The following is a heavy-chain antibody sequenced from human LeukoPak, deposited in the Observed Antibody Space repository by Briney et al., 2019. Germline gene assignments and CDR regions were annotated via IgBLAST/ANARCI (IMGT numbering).Heavy chain of an antibody. CDR2: TSSNGGST. Sequence: PGGSLRLSCAASGLTFSIHWMNWVRQAPGKGLEYVSATSSNGGSTYYANSVKGRFTISRDNSKNTLYLQMGSLRAEDIAVYYCARVGAAASTYYYYYYMDVWGKGTTVTVSS. J-gene: IGHJ6*03. D-gene: IGHD6-13*01. CDR1: GLTFSIHW. V-gene: IGHV3-64*01. CDR3: ARVGAAASTYYYYYYMDV.